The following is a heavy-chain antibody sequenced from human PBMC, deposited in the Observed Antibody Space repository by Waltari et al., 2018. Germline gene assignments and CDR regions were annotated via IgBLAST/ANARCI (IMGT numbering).Heavy chain of an antibody. CDR2: ISWDGGST. J-gene: IGHJ4*02. CDR1: GFTFDDYA. D-gene: IGHD5-18*01. V-gene: IGHV3-43D*04. Sequence: EVQLVESGGVVVQPGGSLRLSCAASGFTFDDYAMHWVRQAPGKGLEWVSLISWDGGSTYYADSVKGRFTISRDNSKNSLYPQMNSLRAEDTALYYCAKAGRGYSYGYFGYWGQGTLVTVSS. CDR3: AKAGRGYSYGYFGY.